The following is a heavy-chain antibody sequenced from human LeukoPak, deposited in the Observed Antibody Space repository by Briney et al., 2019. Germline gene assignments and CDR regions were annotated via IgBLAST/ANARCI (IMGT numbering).Heavy chain of an antibody. D-gene: IGHD5-18*01. CDR3: ARAGDNTTMVTQ. CDR1: GFTSSSYG. CDR2: ISSGSNYI. Sequence: PGGSLRLSCAASGFTSSSYGINWVRQAPGKGLEWVSFISSGSNYIYYADSVKGRFTISRDNAMNSLYLQMNSLRAEDTAVYYCARAGDNTTMVTQWGQGTLVTVSS. V-gene: IGHV3-21*01. J-gene: IGHJ4*02.